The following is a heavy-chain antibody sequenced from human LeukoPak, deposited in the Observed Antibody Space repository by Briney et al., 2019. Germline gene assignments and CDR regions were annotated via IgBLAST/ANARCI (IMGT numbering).Heavy chain of an antibody. Sequence: SVKVSCKASGGTFSSYAISWVRQAPGQGLEWMGRIIPIFGTANYAQKFQGRVTITTDESTSIAYMELSSLRSEDTAVYYCARALGILEPFDYWGQGTLVTVSS. CDR1: GGTFSSYA. CDR2: IIPIFGTA. V-gene: IGHV1-69*05. CDR3: ARALGILEPFDY. D-gene: IGHD3-3*01. J-gene: IGHJ4*02.